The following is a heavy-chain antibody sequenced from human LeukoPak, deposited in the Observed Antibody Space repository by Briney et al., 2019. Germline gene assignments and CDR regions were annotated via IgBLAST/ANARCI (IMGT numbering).Heavy chain of an antibody. J-gene: IGHJ6*02. CDR2: FDPEDGET. Sequence: ASVKVSCKVSGYTLTELFMHWVRQAPGKGLEWMGGFDPEDGETIYAQKFQGRVTMTRNTSISTAYMELSSLRSEDTAVYYCARGTYIAAAGTYYYGMDAWGQGTTVTVSS. V-gene: IGHV1-24*01. D-gene: IGHD6-13*01. CDR3: ARGTYIAAAGTYYYGMDA. CDR1: GYTLTELF.